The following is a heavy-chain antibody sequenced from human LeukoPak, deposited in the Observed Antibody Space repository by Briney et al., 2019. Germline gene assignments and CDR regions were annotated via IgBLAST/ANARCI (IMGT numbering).Heavy chain of an antibody. J-gene: IGHJ4*02. CDR3: ARDSIAGDIVATIDY. CDR1: GGSISSNNW. Sequence: SGTLSLTCAVSGGSISSNNWWSWVRQPPGKGLEWIGEVYHSGSTSYNPSLLSRVTISVDKSKNQFSLEMRSVTAADTAVYYCARDSIAGDIVATIDYWGQGTLVTVSS. D-gene: IGHD5-12*01. CDR2: VYHSGST. V-gene: IGHV4-4*02.